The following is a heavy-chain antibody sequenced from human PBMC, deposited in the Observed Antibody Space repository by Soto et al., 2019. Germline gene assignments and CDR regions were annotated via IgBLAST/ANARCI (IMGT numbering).Heavy chain of an antibody. CDR1: GDSYSISTYS. V-gene: IGHV4-30-2*01. CDR2: IYQSGVT. D-gene: IGHD1-1*01. J-gene: IGHJ5*02. Sequence: PSETLSLTCNMSGDSYSISTYSLSWIRQPPGKALQWIGFIYQSGVTSYNPSLASRVSISLERSNNQCSLKLKSVTAAETAVYFCAGMPYTTGLRFDPWGPGTLVTVSS. CDR3: AGMPYTTGLRFDP.